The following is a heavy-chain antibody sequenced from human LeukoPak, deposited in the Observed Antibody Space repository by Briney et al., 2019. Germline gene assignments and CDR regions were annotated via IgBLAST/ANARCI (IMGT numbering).Heavy chain of an antibody. D-gene: IGHD3-22*01. CDR1: GFTFSNAW. Sequence: GGSLRLSCAASGFTFSNAWMSWVRQAPGKGLEWVGRIKSKTDGGTTDYAAPVKGRFTISRDDSKNTLYLQTNSLKTEDTAVYYCTTDSPAGYYDSSGYYYARVDYWGQGTLVTVSS. J-gene: IGHJ4*02. CDR2: IKSKTDGGTT. CDR3: TTDSPAGYYDSSGYYYARVDY. V-gene: IGHV3-15*01.